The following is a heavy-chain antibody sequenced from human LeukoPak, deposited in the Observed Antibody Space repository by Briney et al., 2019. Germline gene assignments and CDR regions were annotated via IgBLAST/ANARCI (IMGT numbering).Heavy chain of an antibody. Sequence: GESLQISCKGSGYSFTSYWIGWVRQMPGKGLEWMGIIYPGDSDTTYSPSFQGQVTISADKSISTAYLQWSSLKASDTAMYYCARWDGYCSSTSCYADYYYGMDVWGQGTTVTVSS. D-gene: IGHD2-2*01. J-gene: IGHJ6*02. V-gene: IGHV5-51*01. CDR1: GYSFTSYW. CDR2: IYPGDSDT. CDR3: ARWDGYCSSTSCYADYYYGMDV.